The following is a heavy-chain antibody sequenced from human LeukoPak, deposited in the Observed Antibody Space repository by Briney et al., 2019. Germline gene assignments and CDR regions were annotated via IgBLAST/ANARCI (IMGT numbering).Heavy chain of an antibody. V-gene: IGHV3-23*01. J-gene: IGHJ6*02. CDR1: GFTFSSHA. CDR2: ISGTGGST. CDR3: ARDSHLPPEYYYGMDV. Sequence: GGSLRLSCAASGFTFSSHAMSWVRQAPGKGLEWVSAISGTGGSTYYADSVKGRFTISRDNSKNTLYLQMNSLRAEDTAVYYCARDSHLPPEYYYGMDVWGQGTTVTVSS.